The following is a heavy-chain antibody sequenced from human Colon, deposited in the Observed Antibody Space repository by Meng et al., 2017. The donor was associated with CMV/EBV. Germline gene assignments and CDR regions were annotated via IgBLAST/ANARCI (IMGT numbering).Heavy chain of an antibody. CDR1: GFTFDDYG. CDR3: ATVVRFPVGGHFYYHGMDV. V-gene: IGHV3-20*04. D-gene: IGHD3-3*01. CDR2: INWNGGST. Sequence: GESLKISCAASGFTFDDYGMSWVRQAPGKGLEWVSGINWNGGSTGYADSVKGRFTISRDNAKNSLYLQMNSLRAEDTAAYYCATVVRFPVGGHFYYHGMDVWGQGTTVTVSS. J-gene: IGHJ6*02.